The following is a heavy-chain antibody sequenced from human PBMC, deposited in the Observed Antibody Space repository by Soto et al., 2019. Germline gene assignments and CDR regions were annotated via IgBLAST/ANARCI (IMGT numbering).Heavy chain of an antibody. CDR3: ARFFAAGTRGYLDS. D-gene: IGHD3-3*01. V-gene: IGHV3-23*01. CDR2: MSGSGDNA. Sequence: EVXLLESGGGLVQPGGSLRLSCAASGFIFSSYAMSWXXXAPGKGLEWVSAMSGSGDNAYYADSVKGRFTIARGNSKNLLTLQMKSLRAEDTAIYYCARFFAAGTRGYLDSWGQGTLVTVSS. CDR1: GFIFSSYA. J-gene: IGHJ4*02.